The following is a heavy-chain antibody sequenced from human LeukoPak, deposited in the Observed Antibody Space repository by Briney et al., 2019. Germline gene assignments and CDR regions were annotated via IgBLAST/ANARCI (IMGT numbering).Heavy chain of an antibody. J-gene: IGHJ4*02. Sequence: SETLSLTCAVYGGSFSGYYWSWIRQPPGKGLEWIGEINHSGSTNYNPSLKSRVTISVDTSKTQSSLKLSSVTAADTAVYYCARVPLWFGEFTTYYFDYWGQGTLVTVSS. CDR2: INHSGST. CDR3: ARVPLWFGEFTTYYFDY. D-gene: IGHD3-10*01. CDR1: GGSFSGYY. V-gene: IGHV4-34*01.